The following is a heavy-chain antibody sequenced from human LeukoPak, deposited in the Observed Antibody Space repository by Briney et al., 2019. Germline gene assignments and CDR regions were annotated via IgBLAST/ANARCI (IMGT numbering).Heavy chain of an antibody. CDR3: AKDLHYYDSSRNFDY. D-gene: IGHD3-22*01. Sequence: GGSLRLSCAASGFTLSHFWMSWVRQAPGKGLEWVAVISYDGSKKYYADSVKGRFTISRDNSKNTLYLQMNSLRAEDTAVYYCAKDLHYYDSSRNFDYWGQGTLVTVSS. CDR2: ISYDGSKK. CDR1: GFTLSHFW. V-gene: IGHV3-30*18. J-gene: IGHJ4*02.